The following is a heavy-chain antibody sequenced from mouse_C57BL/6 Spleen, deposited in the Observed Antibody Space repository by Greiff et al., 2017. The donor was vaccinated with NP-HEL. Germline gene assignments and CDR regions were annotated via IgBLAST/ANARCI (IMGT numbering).Heavy chain of an antibody. V-gene: IGHV1-15*01. CDR2: IDPETGGT. Sequence: VQLQQSGAELVRPGASVTLSCKASGYTFTDYEMHWVKQTPVHGLEWIGAIDPETGGTAYNQKFKGKAILTADKSSSTAYMELRSLTSEDSAVYYCTRRDYYYGSSYDWGQGTTLTVSS. D-gene: IGHD1-1*01. CDR3: TRRDYYYGSSYD. CDR1: GYTFTDYE. J-gene: IGHJ2*01.